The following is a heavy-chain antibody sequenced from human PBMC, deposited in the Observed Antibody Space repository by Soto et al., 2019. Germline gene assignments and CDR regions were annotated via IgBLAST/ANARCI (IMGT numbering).Heavy chain of an antibody. CDR3: ARGAVGYCTNGVYLWYYYSGMDV. CDR2: ISHSGST. Sequence: AETLSLTCAVYGGSFSGYYWSWIRQPPGKGLEWIGEISHSGSTNYNPSLKSRATISVDTSKNQFSLKLSSVPAADTAVYYCARGAVGYCTNGVYLWYYYSGMDVWGQGTTVTVSS. CDR1: GGSFSGYY. V-gene: IGHV4-34*01. D-gene: IGHD2-8*01. J-gene: IGHJ6*02.